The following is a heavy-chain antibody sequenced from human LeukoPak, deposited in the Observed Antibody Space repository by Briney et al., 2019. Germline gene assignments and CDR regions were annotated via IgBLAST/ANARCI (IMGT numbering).Heavy chain of an antibody. V-gene: IGHV4-59*08. D-gene: IGHD5-12*01. CDR3: ARHGYSGYDSYWFDP. J-gene: IGHJ5*02. Sequence: SETLSLTCTVSGGSISSYYWSWIRQPPGKGLEWIGYIYYSGSTNHNPSLKSRVTISVDTSKNQFSLKLSSVTAADTAVYYCARHGYSGYDSYWFDPWGQGTLVTVSS. CDR1: GGSISSYY. CDR2: IYYSGST.